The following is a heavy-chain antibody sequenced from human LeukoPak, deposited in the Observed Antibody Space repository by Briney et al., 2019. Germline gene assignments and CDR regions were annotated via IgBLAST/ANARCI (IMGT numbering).Heavy chain of an antibody. D-gene: IGHD3-3*01. Sequence: GGSLRLSCAASGFTFSTYWMTWVRQAPGKGLEWVANIRQDGSEKHYADSVKGRFTISRDNAKNSLYLQMNSLRAEDTAVYYCARDFRFLDDYWGQGTLVTVSS. CDR3: ARDFRFLDDY. V-gene: IGHV3-7*01. CDR1: GFTFSTYW. CDR2: IRQDGSEK. J-gene: IGHJ4*02.